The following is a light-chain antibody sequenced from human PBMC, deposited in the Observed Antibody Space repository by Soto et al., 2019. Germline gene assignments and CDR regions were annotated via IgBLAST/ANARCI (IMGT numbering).Light chain of an antibody. V-gene: IGKV1-6*01. CDR2: AAS. Sequence: AIQLTQSPSSLSASIGDSVTITCRASQAIRFDLGWYQHKPGTAPKLLIYAASSLQSGVPSRFSGSGSGTDFTLTISSLQPEDFATYYCLQDYNYPWTFGQGTKVEIK. J-gene: IGKJ1*01. CDR1: QAIRFD. CDR3: LQDYNYPWT.